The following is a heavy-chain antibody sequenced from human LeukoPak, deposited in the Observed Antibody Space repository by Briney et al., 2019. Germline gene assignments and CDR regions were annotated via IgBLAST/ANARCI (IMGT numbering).Heavy chain of an antibody. J-gene: IGHJ6*03. CDR2: IYSTGRS. CDR3: ASIAARHYYYYMDV. Sequence: PSETLSLTCTVSGGSISNYFWSWVRQPAGKGLEWIGRIYSTGRSDYNPSLKSRITMSVDTSKNQFSLRLSSVTAADTAVYYCASIAARHYYYYMDVWGKGTTVTVSS. D-gene: IGHD6-6*01. CDR1: GGSISNYF. V-gene: IGHV4-4*07.